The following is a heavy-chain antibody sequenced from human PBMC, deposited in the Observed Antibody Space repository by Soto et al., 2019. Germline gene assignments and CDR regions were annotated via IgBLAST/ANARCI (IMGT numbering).Heavy chain of an antibody. J-gene: IGHJ5*02. CDR1: GYSFTSYW. Sequence: GESLRISCKGSGYSFTSYWIGWVRQMPGKGLEWMGIIYPGDSDTRYSPSFQGQATISADKSISTAYLQWSSLKASDTAMYYCARLNGGYCSGGSCPNWFDPWGQGTLVTVSS. CDR2: IYPGDSDT. D-gene: IGHD2-15*01. V-gene: IGHV5-51*01. CDR3: ARLNGGYCSGGSCPNWFDP.